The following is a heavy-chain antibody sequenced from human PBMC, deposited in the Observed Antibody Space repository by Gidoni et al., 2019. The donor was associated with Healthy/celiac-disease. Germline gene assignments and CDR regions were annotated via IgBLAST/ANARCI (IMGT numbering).Heavy chain of an antibody. CDR2: IYPGDSDT. V-gene: IGHV5-51*01. Sequence: EVQLVQSGAEVKKPGESLKISCKGSGYSFTSYWIGWVRQMPGKDLEWMGIIYPGDSDTRYSPSFQGQVTISADKSISTAYLQWSSLKASDTAMYYCARISIPYDYGDYDPASFDYWGQGTLVTVSS. D-gene: IGHD4-17*01. CDR3: ARISIPYDYGDYDPASFDY. CDR1: GYSFTSYW. J-gene: IGHJ4*02.